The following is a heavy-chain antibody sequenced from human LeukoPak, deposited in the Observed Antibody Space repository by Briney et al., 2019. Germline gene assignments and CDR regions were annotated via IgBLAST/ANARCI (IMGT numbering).Heavy chain of an antibody. D-gene: IGHD1-26*01. CDR1: GYTFTGYY. J-gene: IGHJ4*02. Sequence: ASVKVSCKASGYTFTGYYMHWVRQAPGQGLEWMGWINPNNAGTNYAQKFQGRVTMTRDTSTSTAYMELSRLTSDDTAVYYRARRVVPTASLVYWGQGTLVTVSS. CDR2: INPNNAGT. CDR3: ARRVVPTASLVY. V-gene: IGHV1-2*02.